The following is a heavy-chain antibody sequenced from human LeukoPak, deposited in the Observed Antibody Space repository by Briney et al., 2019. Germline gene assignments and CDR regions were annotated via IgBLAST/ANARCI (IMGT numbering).Heavy chain of an antibody. CDR2: INAGNGET. D-gene: IGHD1-1*01. V-gene: IGHV1-3*01. Sequence: ASVKVSCKASGYTFSSYAMHWVRQAPGQRLEWMGWINAGNGETKYSEKFQGRVTITRDTSASTAYMELTSLRSADTAVYYCAKDRGGTGDLDYWGLGTLVTVSS. J-gene: IGHJ4*02. CDR1: GYTFSSYA. CDR3: AKDRGGTGDLDY.